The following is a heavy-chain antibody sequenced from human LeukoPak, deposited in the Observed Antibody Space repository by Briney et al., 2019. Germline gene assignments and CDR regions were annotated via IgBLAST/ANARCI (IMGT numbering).Heavy chain of an antibody. CDR1: GFTFSDYY. CDR3: ARAIYDYVWGSDRLDAFDI. Sequence: GGSLRLSCAASGFTFSDYYMSWIRQAPGKGLEWVSYINSSGSTIYYADSVKGRFTISRDNAKNSLYLQMNSLRAEDTAVYYCARAIYDYVWGSDRLDAFDIWGQGTMVTVSS. D-gene: IGHD3-16*02. J-gene: IGHJ3*02. CDR2: INSSGSTI. V-gene: IGHV3-11*01.